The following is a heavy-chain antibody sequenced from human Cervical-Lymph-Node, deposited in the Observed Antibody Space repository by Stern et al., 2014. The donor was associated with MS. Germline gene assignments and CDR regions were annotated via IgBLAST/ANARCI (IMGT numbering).Heavy chain of an antibody. D-gene: IGHD2-15*01. V-gene: IGHV3-21*01. CDR1: GFTFSSYS. Sequence: EVQLVESGGGLVKPGESLRLSWAASGFTFSSYSMNWVRQATGTGLEWVSSISSSSSYIYYADSVKGRFTISRDNAKNSLYLQMNSLRAEDTAVYYCARDLGVVTDYWGQGTLVTVSS. CDR3: ARDLGVVTDY. CDR2: ISSSSSYI. J-gene: IGHJ4*02.